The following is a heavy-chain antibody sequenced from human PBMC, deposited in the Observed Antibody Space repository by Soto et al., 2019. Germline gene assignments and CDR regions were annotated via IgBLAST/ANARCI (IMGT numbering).Heavy chain of an antibody. V-gene: IGHV4-39*01. CDR1: GGAMSGSSYY. D-gene: IGHD2-15*01. CDR3: PRPHAPYPLLSGHGPFDY. J-gene: IGHJ4*02. Sequence: QLQLQASGPGVVKPSETLSLTCTVTGGAMSGSSYYWGWIRQPQGKGLEWIGCIYYSGSTYYNPSHKRRVTIFIDASKNQSSLKLSSVAAADTAMYYCPRPHAPYPLLSGHGPFDYWGRRTMVTVSS. CDR2: IYYSGST.